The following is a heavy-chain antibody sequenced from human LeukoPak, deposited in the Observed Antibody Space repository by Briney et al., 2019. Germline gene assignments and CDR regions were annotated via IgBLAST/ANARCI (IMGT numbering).Heavy chain of an antibody. J-gene: IGHJ3*02. CDR2: IYHTGTT. CDR1: GGSISSGGHY. V-gene: IGHV4-31*03. Sequence: PQTLSLTCTVSGGSISSGGHYWTWIRQHPGKGLEWIAYIYHTGTTYYNPSLKSRVNISVDTSKNQFSLKLSSVTAADTAVYYCARSPDDAFDIWGQGTMVTVSS. CDR3: ARSPDDAFDI.